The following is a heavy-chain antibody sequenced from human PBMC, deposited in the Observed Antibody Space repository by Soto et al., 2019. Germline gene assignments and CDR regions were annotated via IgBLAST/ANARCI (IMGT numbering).Heavy chain of an antibody. CDR1: GYTFTSYD. CDR2: MNPNSGNT. V-gene: IGHV1-8*01. CDR3: ARGDYDFWSGYSRPYYYYGMDV. J-gene: IGHJ6*02. D-gene: IGHD3-3*01. Sequence: QVQLVQSGAEVKKPWASVKVSCKASGYTFTSYDINWVRQATGQGLEWMGWMNPNSGNTGYAQKFQGRVTMTRNTSISTAYMELSSLRSEDTAVYYCARGDYDFWSGYSRPYYYYGMDVWGQGTTVTVSS.